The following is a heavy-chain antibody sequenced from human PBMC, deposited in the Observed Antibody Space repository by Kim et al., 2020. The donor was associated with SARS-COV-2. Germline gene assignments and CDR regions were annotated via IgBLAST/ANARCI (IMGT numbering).Heavy chain of an antibody. Sequence: GGSLRLSCAASGFTFSSYGMHWVRQAPGKGLEWVAVISYDGSNKYYADSVKGRFTISRDNSKNTLYLQMNSLRAEDTAVYYCAKDISVATLSYYYGMDVWGQGTTVTVSS. V-gene: IGHV3-30*18. D-gene: IGHD6-19*01. J-gene: IGHJ6*02. CDR1: GFTFSSYG. CDR2: ISYDGSNK. CDR3: AKDISVATLSYYYGMDV.